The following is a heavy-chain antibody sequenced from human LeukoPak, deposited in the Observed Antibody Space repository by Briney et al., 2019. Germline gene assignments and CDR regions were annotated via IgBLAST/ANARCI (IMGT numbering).Heavy chain of an antibody. CDR1: GASISSSNW. V-gene: IGHV4-4*02. Sequence: SETLSLTCAVSGASISSSNWWNWVRQPPGKGLEWIGEIYHSGITNYNPSLKSRVTILVDKSKNQLSLKLSSVTAADTAVYFCVRRRDSSASYGMGPYDIWGQGTMITVSS. CDR3: VRRRDSSASYGMGPYDI. J-gene: IGHJ3*02. D-gene: IGHD3-22*01. CDR2: IYHSGIT.